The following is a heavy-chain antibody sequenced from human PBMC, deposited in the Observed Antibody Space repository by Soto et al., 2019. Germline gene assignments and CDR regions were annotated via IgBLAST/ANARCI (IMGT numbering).Heavy chain of an antibody. CDR1: GFTFSTYA. V-gene: IGHV3-30-3*01. D-gene: IGHD6-19*01. CDR3: ARDQSSGWTVESDY. CDR2: ISYDGTNK. J-gene: IGHJ4*02. Sequence: QVPLVESGGGVVQPGRSLRLSCAASGFTFSTYAMHWVRQAPGKGLEWEAVISYDGTNKYYADSVKGRFTISRDNSKNTLYLQMNSLRAEDTAVYYCARDQSSGWTVESDYWGQGTLVTVSS.